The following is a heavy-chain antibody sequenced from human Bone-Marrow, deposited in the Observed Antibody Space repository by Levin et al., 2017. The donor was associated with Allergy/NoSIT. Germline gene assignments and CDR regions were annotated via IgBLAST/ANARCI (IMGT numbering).Heavy chain of an antibody. J-gene: IGHJ5*02. D-gene: IGHD3-3*01. Sequence: SETLSLTCTVSGGSISSGTHYWGWIRQPPGKGLEWIVTISDSGNTYHNPSLTSRVTISVATSRNQVSLNLTSVTAADTAVYYCARNIEVSTIFGILTPTNWFDPWGQGTLVTVSS. CDR3: ARNIEVSTIFGILTPTNWFDP. CDR2: ISDSGNT. CDR1: GGSISSGTHY. V-gene: IGHV4-39*07.